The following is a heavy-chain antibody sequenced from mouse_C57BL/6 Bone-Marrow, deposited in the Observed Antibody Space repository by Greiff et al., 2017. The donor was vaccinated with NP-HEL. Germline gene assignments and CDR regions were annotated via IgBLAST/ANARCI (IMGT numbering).Heavy chain of an antibody. Sequence: QVQLKQPGAELVKPGASVKMSCKASGYTFTSYWITWVKQRPGQGLEWIGDIYPGSGSTNYNEKFKSKATLTVDTSSSTAYMQLSSLTSEDSAVYYCARGEELRRYFDVWGTGTTVTVSS. V-gene: IGHV1-55*01. CDR1: GYTFTSYW. D-gene: IGHD1-1*01. J-gene: IGHJ1*03. CDR3: ARGEELRRYFDV. CDR2: IYPGSGST.